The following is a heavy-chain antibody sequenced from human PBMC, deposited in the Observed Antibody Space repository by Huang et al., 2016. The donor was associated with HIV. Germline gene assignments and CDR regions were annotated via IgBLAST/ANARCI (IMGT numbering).Heavy chain of an antibody. CDR1: TFNFGAYW. Sequence: VESGGRFVQPGGYLRLYCVGSTFNFGAYWMSWVRQVPWKGLEWVANIKQDESEKYYVESVKGRFNISRDNAKKVLFLEMNNVRVEDTATYYCATKTAAMDIWGQGTTVTVS. J-gene: IGHJ6*02. CDR3: ATKTAAMDI. CDR2: IKQDESEK. D-gene: IGHD1-7*01. V-gene: IGHV3-7*01.